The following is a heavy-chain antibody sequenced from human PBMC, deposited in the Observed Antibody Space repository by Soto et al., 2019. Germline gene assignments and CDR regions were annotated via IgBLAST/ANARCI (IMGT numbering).Heavy chain of an antibody. CDR3: AKGQYPLGYLDY. D-gene: IGHD2-2*01. Sequence: EVQLVESGGGLVQPGRSLRLSCAASGFTFGDYAMHWVRQAPGKGLEWVSGISWNGNSIGYVDSVQGRFTISRDNAKNSLYLQLNSLRPEDTALYYGAKGQYPLGYLDYGGQGTLVTVSS. CDR1: GFTFGDYA. V-gene: IGHV3-9*01. CDR2: ISWNGNSI. J-gene: IGHJ4*02.